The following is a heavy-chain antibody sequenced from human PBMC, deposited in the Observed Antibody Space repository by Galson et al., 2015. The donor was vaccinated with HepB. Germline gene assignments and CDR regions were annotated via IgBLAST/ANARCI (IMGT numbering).Heavy chain of an antibody. CDR2: IDPSDSYT. J-gene: IGHJ5*02. V-gene: IGHV5-10-1*01. CDR3: ARTPNYYGSGNNDWFDP. D-gene: IGHD3-10*01. CDR1: GYSFTSYW. Sequence: QSGAEVKKPGESLRISCKGSGYSFTSYWISWVRQMPGKGLEWMGRIDPSDSYTNYSPSFQGHVTISADKSISTAYLQWSSLKASDTAMYYCARTPNYYGSGNNDWFDPWGQGTLVTVSS.